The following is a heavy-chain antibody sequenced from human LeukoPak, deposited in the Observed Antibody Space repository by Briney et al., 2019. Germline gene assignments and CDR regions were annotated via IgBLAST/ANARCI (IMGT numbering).Heavy chain of an antibody. J-gene: IGHJ1*01. D-gene: IGHD6-19*01. V-gene: IGHV4-30-2*01. CDR2: IYHSGST. CDR3: ATSGYSSGFVQH. Sequence: SETLSLTCAVSGGSISSGGYSWSWTRQPPGKGLEWIGYIYHSGSTYYNPSLKSRVTISVDRSKNQFSLKLSSVTAADTAVYYCATSGYSSGFVQHWGQGTLVTVSS. CDR1: GGSISSGGYS.